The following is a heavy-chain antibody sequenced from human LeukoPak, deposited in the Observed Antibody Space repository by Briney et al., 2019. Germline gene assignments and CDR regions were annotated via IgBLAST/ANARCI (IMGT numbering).Heavy chain of an antibody. Sequence: SETLSLTCTVSGGSISSSSYYWSWIRQPPGKGLEWIGYIYYSGSTNYNPSLKSRVTISVDTSKNQFSLKLSSVTAADTAVYYCARVRHGAFDIWGQGTMVTVSS. CDR1: GGSISSSSYY. J-gene: IGHJ3*02. CDR2: IYYSGST. CDR3: ARVRHGAFDI. V-gene: IGHV4-61*01.